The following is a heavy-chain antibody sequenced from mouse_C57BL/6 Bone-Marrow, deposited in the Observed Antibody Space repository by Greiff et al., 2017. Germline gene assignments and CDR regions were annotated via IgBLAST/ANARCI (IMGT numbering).Heavy chain of an antibody. CDR3: ARSGDGYYDY. Sequence: QVQLKQSGAELMKPGASVKLSCKATGYTFTGYWIEWVKQRPGHGLEWIGEILPGSGSTNYIEKFKGKATFTADTSSNTAYMQLSSLTTEDSAIYYCARSGDGYYDYWGQGTTLTVSS. D-gene: IGHD2-3*01. J-gene: IGHJ2*01. V-gene: IGHV1-9*01. CDR1: GYTFTGYW. CDR2: ILPGSGST.